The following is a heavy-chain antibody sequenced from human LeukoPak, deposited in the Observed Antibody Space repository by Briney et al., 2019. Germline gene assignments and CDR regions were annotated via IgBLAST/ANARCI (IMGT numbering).Heavy chain of an antibody. V-gene: IGHV4-34*01. D-gene: IGHD6-19*01. CDR1: GGSFSGYY. CDR2: INHKEST. Sequence: PSDTLSLTCAVYGGSFSGYYWSWIRQPPGKGLEWIGEINHKESTKYNPSLKSRITISADTSKNQSSLKLSTVTAADTAVYYCARDSDLAVAGAIDYWGQGTLVTVSS. J-gene: IGHJ4*02. CDR3: ARDSDLAVAGAIDY.